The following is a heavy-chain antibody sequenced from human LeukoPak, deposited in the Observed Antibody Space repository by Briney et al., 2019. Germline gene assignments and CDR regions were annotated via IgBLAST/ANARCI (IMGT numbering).Heavy chain of an antibody. V-gene: IGHV4-61*01. D-gene: IGHD6-6*01. CDR1: GGSVSNGSYC. J-gene: IGHJ4*02. CDR2: IYYSGST. CDR3: ARAPSIAARLVFFDY. Sequence: SETLSLTCTVSGGSVSNGSYCWSWIRQPPGKGLEWIGYIYYSGSTNYNPSLKSRVTISVDTSKNQFSLKLSSVTAADTAVYYCARAPSIAARLVFFDYWGQGTLVTVSS.